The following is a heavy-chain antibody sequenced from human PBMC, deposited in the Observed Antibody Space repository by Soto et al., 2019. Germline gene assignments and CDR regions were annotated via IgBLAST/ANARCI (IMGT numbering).Heavy chain of an antibody. CDR2: IKAGGGDT. Sequence: ASVTVSCPASGSTFPAYSIHWIRRAPGQGLEWMGWIKAGGGDTGYSQRFQGRVTITRDTSANAAYMELGSLTSADKAVYYCAKSGGLDVWGQGTTVTAP. V-gene: IGHV1-3*01. J-gene: IGHJ6*02. CDR1: GSTFPAYS. CDR3: AKSGGLDV. D-gene: IGHD3-10*01.